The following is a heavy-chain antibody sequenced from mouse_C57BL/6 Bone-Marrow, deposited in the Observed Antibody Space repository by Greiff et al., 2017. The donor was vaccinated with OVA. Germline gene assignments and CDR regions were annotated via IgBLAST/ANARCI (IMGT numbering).Heavy chain of an antibody. CDR2: IYPGSGSI. Sequence: QVQLKQSGAELVKPGASVKLSCKASGYTFTEYTIHWVKQRSGQGLEWIGWIYPGSGSIKYNEKFKDKATLTADKSSSTVYMELSRLTSEDSAVYFCARHERDYDYDVEYFDYWGQGTTLTVSS. CDR1: GYTFTEYT. CDR3: ARHERDYDYDVEYFDY. J-gene: IGHJ2*01. V-gene: IGHV1-62-2*01. D-gene: IGHD2-4*01.